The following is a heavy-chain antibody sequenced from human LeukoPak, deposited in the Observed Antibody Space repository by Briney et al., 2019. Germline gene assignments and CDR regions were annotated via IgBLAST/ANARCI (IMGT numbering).Heavy chain of an antibody. CDR3: AKVTWESRPPDCNS. CDR1: GFTFSSHS. V-gene: IGHV3-23*01. J-gene: IGHJ4*02. D-gene: IGHD6-6*01. CDR2: IRGSGDTA. Sequence: GGSLRLSCAASGFTFSSHSMAWVRQAPGKGLEWVSAIRGSGDTALYADSVEGRFTISRDNFKNIVYLEMNSLRAEDTATYYCAKVTWESRPPDCNSWGPGTLVTVSS.